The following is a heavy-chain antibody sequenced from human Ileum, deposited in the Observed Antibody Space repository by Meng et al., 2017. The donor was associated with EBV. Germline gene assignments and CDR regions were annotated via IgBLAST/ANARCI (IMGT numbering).Heavy chain of an antibody. CDR3: ARAHPVVYFFDY. D-gene: IGHD4-23*01. CDR1: GGSISSGGHS. J-gene: IGHJ4*02. CDR2: IQHRGST. Sequence: QVQLEESASGLVKPSHTLSLTCAVSGGSISSGGHSWSWIRQPPGKGLEWIGDIQHRGSTYYNPSLKSRVTISVDRSRNQFSLKLSSVTAADTAVYYCARAHPVVYFFDYWGQGTLVTVSS. V-gene: IGHV4-30-2*01.